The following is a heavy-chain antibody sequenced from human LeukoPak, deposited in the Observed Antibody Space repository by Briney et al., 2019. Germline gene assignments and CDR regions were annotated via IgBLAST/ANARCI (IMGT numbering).Heavy chain of an antibody. CDR2: ISYDGSNK. V-gene: IGHV3-30-3*01. CDR1: GFTFSSYA. CDR3: ARDDLDDYGDYNPDY. D-gene: IGHD4-17*01. Sequence: GGSLRLSCAASGFTFSSYALHWVRQAPGKGLEWVAVISYDGSNKYYADSVKGRFTISRDNSKNTLYLQMNSLRAEDTAVYYCARDDLDDYGDYNPDYWGQGTLVTDSS. J-gene: IGHJ4*02.